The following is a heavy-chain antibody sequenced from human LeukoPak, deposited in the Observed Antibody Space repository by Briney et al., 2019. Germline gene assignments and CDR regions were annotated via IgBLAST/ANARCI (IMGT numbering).Heavy chain of an antibody. CDR1: GFTVSSHH. J-gene: IGHJ4*02. D-gene: IGHD2-15*01. V-gene: IGHV3-53*01. CDR3: ARGLVVAATSFDY. Sequence: GGSLRLSCAASGFTVSSHHMSWVRQAPGKGLECVSLIYHGGTIYYADSVKGRFTISRDNSTNTLYLQMNSLRPEDTAVYYCARGLVVAATSFDYWGLGTLVSVSS. CDR2: IYHGGTI.